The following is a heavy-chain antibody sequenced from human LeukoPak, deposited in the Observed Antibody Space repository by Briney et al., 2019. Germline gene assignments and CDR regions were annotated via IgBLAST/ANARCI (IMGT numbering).Heavy chain of an antibody. D-gene: IGHD5-18*01. Sequence: GASVKVSCKASGYTFTGYYMHWVRQAPGQGLEWMGRINPNSGGTNYAQKFQGRVTMTRDTSISTAYMELSRLRFDDTAVYYCARVHSYDTPNAANWFDPWGQGTLVTVSS. CDR3: ARVHSYDTPNAANWFDP. CDR1: GYTFTGYY. CDR2: INPNSGGT. J-gene: IGHJ5*02. V-gene: IGHV1-2*06.